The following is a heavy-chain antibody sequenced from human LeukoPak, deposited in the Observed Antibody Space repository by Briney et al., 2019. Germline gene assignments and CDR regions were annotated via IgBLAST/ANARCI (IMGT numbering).Heavy chain of an antibody. V-gene: IGHV7-4-1*02. CDR2: INTNTGNP. CDR1: GYTFTSYA. D-gene: IGHD3-10*01. CDR3: ARRYYYGSGSYRLGPDYYYYGMDV. Sequence: ASVKVSCKASGYTFTSYAMNWVRQAPGQGLEWMGWINTNTGNPTYAQGFTGRFVFSLDTSVSTAYLQISSLKAEDTAVYYCARRYYYGSGSYRLGPDYYYYGMDVWGQGTTVTVS. J-gene: IGHJ6*02.